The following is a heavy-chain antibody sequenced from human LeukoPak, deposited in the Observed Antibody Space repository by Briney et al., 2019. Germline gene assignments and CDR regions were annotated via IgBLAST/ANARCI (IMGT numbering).Heavy chain of an antibody. CDR1: GFTFSSYA. V-gene: IGHV3-7*01. Sequence: HPGGSLRLSCAAPGFTFSSYAISWSRQAPGRGREGGPNIKQDGSEKYYVDSVKGRFTISRDNAKNSLYLQMNSLRAEDTAVYYCARASRIAVACFDYWGQGTLVTVSS. D-gene: IGHD6-19*01. J-gene: IGHJ4*02. CDR3: ARASRIAVACFDY. CDR2: IKQDGSEK.